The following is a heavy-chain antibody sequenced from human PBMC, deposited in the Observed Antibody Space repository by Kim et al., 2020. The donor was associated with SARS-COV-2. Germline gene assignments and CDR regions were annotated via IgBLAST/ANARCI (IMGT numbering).Heavy chain of an antibody. J-gene: IGHJ5*02. D-gene: IGHD2-21*01. CDR2: MNPNSGNT. CDR3: ARVVIHTKRRSRSWFDP. V-gene: IGHV1-8*01. CDR1: GYTFTSYD. Sequence: ASVKVSCKASGYTFTSYDINWVRQATGQGLDWMGWMNPNSGNTGYAQKFQGRVTMTRNTSISTAYMELSSLRSEDTAVYYCARVVIHTKRRSRSWFDPWGQGTLVTVSS.